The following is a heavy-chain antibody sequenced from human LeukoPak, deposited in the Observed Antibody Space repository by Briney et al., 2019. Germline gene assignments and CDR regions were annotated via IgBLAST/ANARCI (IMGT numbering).Heavy chain of an antibody. Sequence: PGGSLRLSCAASGFTFSSYAMSWVRQAPGKGLEWVSAISGSGGSTYYADSVKGRFTISRDNSKNTLYLQMNSLRAEDTAVYYCAKDLTAWELHTRLSFDIWGQGTMVTVSS. CDR3: AKDLTAWELHTRLSFDI. D-gene: IGHD1-26*01. V-gene: IGHV3-23*01. CDR1: GFTFSSYA. J-gene: IGHJ3*02. CDR2: ISGSGGST.